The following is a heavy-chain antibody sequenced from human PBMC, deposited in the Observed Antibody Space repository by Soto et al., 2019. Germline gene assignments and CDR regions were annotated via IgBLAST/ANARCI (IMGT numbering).Heavy chain of an antibody. V-gene: IGHV4-4*02. J-gene: IGHJ6*02. D-gene: IGHD3-10*01. CDR1: GGSISSSNW. Sequence: QVQLQESGPGLVKPSGTLSLTCAVSGGSISSSNWWSWVRQPPGKGLEWIGEIYHSGSTNYNPSLKSRVTISVDKSKNQFSLKLSSVTAADTAVYYCARDSPYYGSGSYYGLDVWGQGTTVTVSS. CDR2: IYHSGST. CDR3: ARDSPYYGSGSYYGLDV.